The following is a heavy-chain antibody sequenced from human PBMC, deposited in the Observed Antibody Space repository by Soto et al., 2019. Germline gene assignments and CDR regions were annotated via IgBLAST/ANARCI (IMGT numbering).Heavy chain of an antibody. CDR1: GGTFSSYT. D-gene: IGHD4-17*01. Sequence: GASVKVSCKASGGTFSSYTISWVRQAPGQGLEWMGRIIPILGIANYAQKFQGRVTITADKSTSTAYMELSSLRSEDTAVYYCARGPSYYGDYVKWGQGTLVTVSS. V-gene: IGHV1-69*02. CDR3: ARGPSYYGDYVK. CDR2: IIPILGIA. J-gene: IGHJ4*02.